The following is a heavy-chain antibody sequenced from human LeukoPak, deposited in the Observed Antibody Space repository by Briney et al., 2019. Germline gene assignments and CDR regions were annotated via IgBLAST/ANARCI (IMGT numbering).Heavy chain of an antibody. CDR2: INHSGST. V-gene: IGHV4-34*01. CDR1: GGSFSGYY. CDR3: ARGSGSGSYDNDYYYGMDV. Sequence: SETLSLTCAVYGGSFSGYYWSWMPQPPGKGRVWFVEINHSGSTNYNPPLKSRVTISVDTSKKQFSLKLSSLAAAATAVYYCARGSGSGSYDNDYYYGMDVWGKGTTVTVSS. J-gene: IGHJ6*04. D-gene: IGHD3-10*01.